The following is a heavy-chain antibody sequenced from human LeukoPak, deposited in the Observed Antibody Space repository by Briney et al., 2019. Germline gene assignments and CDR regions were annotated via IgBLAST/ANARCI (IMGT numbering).Heavy chain of an antibody. CDR1: GFTFSSYE. CDR3: ARDNRGGDY. CDR2: ISSSGSTI. Sequence: GGSLRLSCAASGFTFSSYEMNWVRQAPGKGLEWVSYISSSGSTIYYTDSVKGPFTISRDNAKNSLYLQMNSLRAEDTAVYYCARDNRGGDYWGQGTLVTVSS. J-gene: IGHJ4*02. D-gene: IGHD2/OR15-2a*01. V-gene: IGHV3-48*03.